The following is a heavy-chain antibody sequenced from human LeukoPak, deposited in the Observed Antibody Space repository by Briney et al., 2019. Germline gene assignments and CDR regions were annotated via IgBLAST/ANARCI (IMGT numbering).Heavy chain of an antibody. Sequence: GGSLRLSCAASGFTVSSNYMSWVRQAPGKGLEWVSVIYSGGSTYYADSVKGRFTISRDNSKNTLYLQMNSLRAEDTAVYYCARVYYDSSGSDYWGQGTLVTVSS. CDR2: IYSGGST. CDR3: ARVYYDSSGSDY. CDR1: GFTVSSNY. J-gene: IGHJ4*02. V-gene: IGHV3-53*01. D-gene: IGHD3-22*01.